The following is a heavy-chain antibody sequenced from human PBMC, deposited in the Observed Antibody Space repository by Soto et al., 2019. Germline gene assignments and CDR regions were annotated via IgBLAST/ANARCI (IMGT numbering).Heavy chain of an antibody. Sequence: QVQLVESGGGVVQPGRSLRLSCAASGFTFSSYGMHWVRQAPGKGLEWVAVISYDGSNKYYADSVKGRFTISRDNSKNTLELQMNSLRAEDTDVYYCAKDVGWGIAAAGHYYYYGMDVWGQGTTVTVSS. CDR2: ISYDGSNK. D-gene: IGHD6-13*01. J-gene: IGHJ6*02. CDR1: GFTFSSYG. CDR3: AKDVGWGIAAAGHYYYYGMDV. V-gene: IGHV3-30*18.